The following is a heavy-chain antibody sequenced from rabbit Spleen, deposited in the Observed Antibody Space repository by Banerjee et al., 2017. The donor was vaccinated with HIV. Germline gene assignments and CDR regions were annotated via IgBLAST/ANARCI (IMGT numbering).Heavy chain of an antibody. Sequence: LEESGGGLVKPGGTLTLTCTVSGFSFSSNWICWVRQAPGKGLEWIACIDTNDGDTDYANWPKGRFTISKTSSTTVTLQMTSLTAADTATYFCARLFGLYDARGDYVPRLDLWGPGTSSPS. V-gene: IGHV1S45*01. CDR1: GFSFSSNW. D-gene: IGHD2-1*01. CDR3: ARLFGLYDARGDYVPRLDL. J-gene: IGHJ3*01. CDR2: IDTNDGDT.